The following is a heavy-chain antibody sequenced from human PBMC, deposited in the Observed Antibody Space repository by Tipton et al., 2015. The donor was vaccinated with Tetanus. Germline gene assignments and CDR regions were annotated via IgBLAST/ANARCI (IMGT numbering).Heavy chain of an antibody. CDR1: GGSISDKKYY. D-gene: IGHD3-10*01. J-gene: IGHJ5*02. CDR3: ARHLYGYWFDP. V-gene: IGHV4-39*01. CDR2: IYFEGST. Sequence: SGGSISDKKYYWGWIRQPPGRGLEWIASIYFEGSTYYSPSLKSRVTIAVDRSQNVFSLNLTSVTAADTAVYYCARHLYGYWFDPWGQGALVIVSS.